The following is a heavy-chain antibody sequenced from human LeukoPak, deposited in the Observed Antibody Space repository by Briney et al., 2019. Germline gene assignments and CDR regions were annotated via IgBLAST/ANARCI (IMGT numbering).Heavy chain of an antibody. Sequence: TSETLSLTCAVYGGSFSGYYWSWIRQPPGKGLEWIWEINHSRSTNYHPSLKSRVTISVDTSKNQFYLKLSSVTAADTAVYYCARISAAAAEPWGKGTTVTISS. CDR3: ARISAAAAEP. J-gene: IGHJ6*04. CDR2: INHSRST. D-gene: IGHD6-13*01. V-gene: IGHV4-34*01. CDR1: GGSFSGYY.